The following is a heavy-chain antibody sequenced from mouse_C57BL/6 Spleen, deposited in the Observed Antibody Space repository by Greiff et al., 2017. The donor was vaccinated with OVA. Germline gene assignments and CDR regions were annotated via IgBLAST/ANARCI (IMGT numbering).Heavy chain of an antibody. CDR1: GFSFNTYA. CDR3: VRQGGYYYGAMDY. V-gene: IGHV10-1*01. CDR2: IRSKSNNYAT. D-gene: IGHD1-1*01. J-gene: IGHJ4*01. Sequence: DVKLQESGGGLVQPKGSLKLSCAASGFSFNTYAMNWVRQAPGKGLEWVARIRSKSNNYATYYADSVKDRFTISRDDSESMLYLQMNNLKTEDTAMYYCVRQGGYYYGAMDYWGQGTSVTVSS.